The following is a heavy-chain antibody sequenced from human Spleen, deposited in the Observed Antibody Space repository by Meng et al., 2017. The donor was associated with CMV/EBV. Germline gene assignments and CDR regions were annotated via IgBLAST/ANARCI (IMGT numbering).Heavy chain of an antibody. Sequence: CTASGFTFSTYAMKWFRQAPGKGLEWVSSISGSGGSTYYADSVKGRFTISRDNSKNTLYLQMNSLRAEDTAVYYCANYPNNYLVARGYWGQGILVTVSS. CDR1: GFTFSTYA. D-gene: IGHD1-1*01. V-gene: IGHV3-23*01. J-gene: IGHJ4*02. CDR2: ISGSGGST. CDR3: ANYPNNYLVARGY.